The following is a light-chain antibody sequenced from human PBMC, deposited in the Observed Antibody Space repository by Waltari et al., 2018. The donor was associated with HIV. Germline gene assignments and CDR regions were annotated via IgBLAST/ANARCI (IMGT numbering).Light chain of an antibody. CDR2: DAS. Sequence: DIQMNQSPSSLSASARDRVTITCQATQDISYYLNWYQQKPGEAPRLLIYDASRLRTGVPSRFSGGGSGTHFTLTISSLQPEDIATYYCQQYHSQFSFGPGTKVDIK. CDR1: QDISYY. CDR3: QQYHSQFS. V-gene: IGKV1-33*01. J-gene: IGKJ3*01.